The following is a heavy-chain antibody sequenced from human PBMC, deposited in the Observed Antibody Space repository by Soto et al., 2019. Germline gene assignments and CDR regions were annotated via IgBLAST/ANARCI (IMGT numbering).Heavy chain of an antibody. D-gene: IGHD6-13*01. CDR1: GGSISSGDYY. J-gene: IGHJ5*02. CDR2: IYYSGST. Sequence: QVHLQESGPGLVKPSQTLSLTCTVSGGSISSGDYYWSWIRQPPGKGLEWIGYIYYSGSTYYNPSLKRRVTISVDTSKTQFSLKLSSVTAADTAVYYCARDPIAAAHFDPWCQGTLVTVSS. CDR3: ARDPIAAAHFDP. V-gene: IGHV4-30-4*01.